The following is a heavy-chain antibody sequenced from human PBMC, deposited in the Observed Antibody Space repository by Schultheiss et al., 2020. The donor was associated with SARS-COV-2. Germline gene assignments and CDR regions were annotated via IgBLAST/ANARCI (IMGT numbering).Heavy chain of an antibody. V-gene: IGHV3-48*03. D-gene: IGHD5-24*01. CDR1: GFTFSSYE. Sequence: GGSLRLSCAASGFTFSSYEMNWVRQAPGKGLEWVSYISSSGFTIYYAGSVQGRFTISRDNAKNSLYLQMDSLRAEDTALYYCAKARWLQYYYYYYGMEVWGQGTTVTVSS. CDR3: AKARWLQYYYYYYGMEV. CDR2: ISSSGFTI. J-gene: IGHJ6*02.